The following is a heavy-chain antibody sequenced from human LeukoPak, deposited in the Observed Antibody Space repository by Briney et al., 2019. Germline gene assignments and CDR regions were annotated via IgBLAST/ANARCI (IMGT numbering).Heavy chain of an antibody. CDR2: ISGSGGT. Sequence: GGSLRLSCAASGFTFSSYAMSWVRQAPGKGLEWVSAISGSGGTYYADSVKGRFTISRDNSKNTLYLQMNGLRAEDTAVYYCAKDEVGVIGDYGSPWGQGTLVTVSS. CDR1: GFTFSSYA. D-gene: IGHD4-17*01. V-gene: IGHV3-23*01. J-gene: IGHJ4*02. CDR3: AKDEVGVIGDYGSP.